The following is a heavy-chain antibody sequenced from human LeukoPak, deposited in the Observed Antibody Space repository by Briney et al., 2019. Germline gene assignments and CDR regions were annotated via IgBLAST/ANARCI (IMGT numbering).Heavy chain of an antibody. CDR1: GYTFTSYG. V-gene: IGHV1-46*01. CDR3: ARIRDGYNDAYDI. CDR2: INPGGGNT. D-gene: IGHD5-24*01. J-gene: IGHJ3*02. Sequence: ASVKVSCKASGYTFTSYGISWVRQAPGQGLEWMGSINPGGGNTNYAQNFQGRVTMTRDTSASTVYMKLSSLRSEDTAIYYCARIRDGYNDAYDIWGQGTVVTVPS.